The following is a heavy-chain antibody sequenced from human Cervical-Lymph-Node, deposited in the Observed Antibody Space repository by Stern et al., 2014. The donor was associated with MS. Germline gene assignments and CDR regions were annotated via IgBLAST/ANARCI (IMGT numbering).Heavy chain of an antibody. CDR3: ARDLADYRYYFDS. CDR1: GYPFRDYY. J-gene: IGHJ4*02. CDR2: INPATGAK. Sequence: QVQLVQSGTDVQKPGASAKVSCEASGYPFRDYYIHWVRQAPGQGLEWMGWINPATGAKTYAENFEGRITMTRDTSISTAYMILSRLSSDDTAVYFCARDLADYRYYFDSWGPGTLVTVSS. D-gene: IGHD4-11*01. V-gene: IGHV1-2*02.